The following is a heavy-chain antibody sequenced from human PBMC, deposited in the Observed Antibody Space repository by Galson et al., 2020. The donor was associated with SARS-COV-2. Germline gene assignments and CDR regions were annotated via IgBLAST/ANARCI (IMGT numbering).Heavy chain of an antibody. Sequence: ASETLSLTCTVSGGSISSYYWSWIRQPPGKGLEWIGYIYYSGRTNYNPSLKSRVTISVDTSKNQFSLKLTSVTAADTAVYYCAREVGGTYLDDWGQGTLVSVSS. V-gene: IGHV4-59*01. CDR2: IYYSGRT. J-gene: IGHJ4*02. D-gene: IGHD3-10*01. CDR3: AREVGGTYLDD. CDR1: GGSISSYY.